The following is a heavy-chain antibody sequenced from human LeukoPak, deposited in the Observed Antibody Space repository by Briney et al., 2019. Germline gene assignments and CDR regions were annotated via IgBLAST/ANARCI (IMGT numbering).Heavy chain of an antibody. J-gene: IGHJ4*02. CDR2: ISNDENNK. V-gene: IGHV3-30-3*01. CDR3: VLGHYGGLFDN. D-gene: IGHD4-23*01. Sequence: GGSHRLSCAASGFTFTRYDMHWGRQAPGKGLEGVAVISNDENNKDYGNSVKGRFTIARDNSKSTLFLQMNSLRVEDTAVYYCVLGHYGGLFDNWGQEAPGIVSS. CDR1: GFTFTRYD.